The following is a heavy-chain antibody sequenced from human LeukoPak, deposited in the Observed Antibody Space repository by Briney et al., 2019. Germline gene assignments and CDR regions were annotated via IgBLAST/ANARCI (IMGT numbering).Heavy chain of an antibody. J-gene: IGHJ4*02. CDR1: GFTFSSYA. V-gene: IGHV3-64*01. CDR3: ASRPSSDYPYFDY. D-gene: IGHD4-17*01. Sequence: GGSLRLSCAASGFTFSSYAMSWVRQAPGRGLEYVSAISNNGGNTYYANSVKGRFTISRDNSKNTLYLQMNSLRAEDTAVYYCASRPSSDYPYFDYWGQGTLVTVSS. CDR2: ISNNGGNT.